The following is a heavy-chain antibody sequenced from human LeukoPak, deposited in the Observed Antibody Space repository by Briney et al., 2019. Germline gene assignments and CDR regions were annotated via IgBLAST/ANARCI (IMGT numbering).Heavy chain of an antibody. D-gene: IGHD1-26*01. CDR1: GFTFSSYA. CDR3: AKDLGYSGSEYGMDV. Sequence: GVLRLSCAASGFTFSSYAMSWVRQAPGKGLEWVSAISGSGGSTYYADSVKGRFTISRDNSKNTLYLQMNSLRAEDTAVYYCAKDLGYSGSEYGMDVWGQGTTVTVSS. V-gene: IGHV3-23*01. CDR2: ISGSGGST. J-gene: IGHJ6*02.